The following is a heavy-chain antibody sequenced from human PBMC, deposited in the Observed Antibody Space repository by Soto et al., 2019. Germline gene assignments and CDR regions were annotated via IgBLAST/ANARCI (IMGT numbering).Heavy chain of an antibody. CDR2: IWFDGSEK. J-gene: IGHJ4*02. V-gene: IGHV3-33*01. CDR1: GFIFSSYG. CDR3: AREARPTVTTSYFDY. D-gene: IGHD4-17*01. Sequence: LRLSCAASGFIFSSYGMYWVRQAPGKGLEWVAVIWFDGSEKYYSDSVKGRFTISRDNSKNTLNLQMSSLRAEDTAVYYCAREARPTVTTSYFDYCGQGTQVTVSS.